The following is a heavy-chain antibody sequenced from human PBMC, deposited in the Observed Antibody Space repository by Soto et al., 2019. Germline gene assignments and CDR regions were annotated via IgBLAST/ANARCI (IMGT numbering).Heavy chain of an antibody. V-gene: IGHV4-61*01. D-gene: IGHD5-18*01. CDR2: IYYSGST. CDR1: GCSVSSGSYY. CDR3: ARPLYSYGPMDV. J-gene: IGHJ6*02. Sequence: SETLSLTCTVSGCSVSSGSYYWSWIRQPPGKGLEWIGYIYYSGSTNYNPSLKSRVTISVDTSKNQFSLKLSSVTAADTAVYYCARPLYSYGPMDVWGQGTTVTVSS.